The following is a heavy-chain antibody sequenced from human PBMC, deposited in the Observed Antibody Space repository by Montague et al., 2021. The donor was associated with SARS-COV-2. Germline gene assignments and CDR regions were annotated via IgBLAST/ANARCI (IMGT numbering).Heavy chain of an antibody. Sequence: SETLSLTCTVSGGSISSYYWSWIRQPPGKGLEWIGYIYYSGSTNXXPSLKSRVTISVDTSENQFSLKVTSVTPADTAVYYCARVGWELRVGDYYFDHWGQGTLVTVSS. V-gene: IGHV4-59*01. CDR2: IYYSGST. CDR1: GGSISSYY. J-gene: IGHJ4*02. CDR3: ARVGWELRVGDYYFDH. D-gene: IGHD1-26*01.